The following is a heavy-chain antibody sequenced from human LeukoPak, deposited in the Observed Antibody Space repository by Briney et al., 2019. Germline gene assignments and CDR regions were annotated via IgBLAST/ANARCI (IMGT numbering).Heavy chain of an antibody. D-gene: IGHD3-10*01. Sequence: GRSLRLSCAASGFTFSQHGIHWVRQAPGKGLEWVADIRYDGSETYYAESVKGRFTISRDNSKDTLYLQMNSLRDDDTALYFCARETSLGENTILGDYWGQGTPVTVSS. J-gene: IGHJ4*02. CDR2: IRYDGSET. CDR3: ARETSLGENTILGDY. V-gene: IGHV3-33*01. CDR1: GFTFSQHG.